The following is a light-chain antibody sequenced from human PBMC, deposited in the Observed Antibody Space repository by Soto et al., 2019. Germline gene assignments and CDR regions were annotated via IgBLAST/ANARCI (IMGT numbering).Light chain of an antibody. CDR2: AAY. CDR3: KKSYYTQLN. CDR1: QSSGSY. J-gene: IGKJ4*01. Sequence: DIQITQSLSSPSAPVGSRATLTCGASQSSGSYLNWYQQAPGRANKFMISAAYSLQSGVKSRFSGSGSGTDFSLTISSMQPEDFATYFCKKSYYTQLNFGGGNTVAIK. V-gene: IGKV1-39*01.